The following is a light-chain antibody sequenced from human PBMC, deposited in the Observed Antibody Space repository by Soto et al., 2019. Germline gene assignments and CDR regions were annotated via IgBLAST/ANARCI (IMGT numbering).Light chain of an antibody. Sequence: DIHITQSPSTLSSSLVDRVAITCRASQSISSWLAWYQQKPGKAPKLLIYDASSLESGVPSRFSGSGSGTEFTLTISSLQPDDFATYYCQQYNSYPWTFGQGTKVDIK. J-gene: IGKJ1*01. V-gene: IGKV1-5*01. CDR3: QQYNSYPWT. CDR1: QSISSW. CDR2: DAS.